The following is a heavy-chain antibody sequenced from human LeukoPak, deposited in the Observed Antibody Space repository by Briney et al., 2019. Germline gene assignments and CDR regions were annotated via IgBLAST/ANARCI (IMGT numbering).Heavy chain of an antibody. V-gene: IGHV4-34*01. J-gene: IGHJ1*01. CDR2: INHSGST. CDR3: ARKTRRSDRYCSGGSCYSPAGYFQH. CDR1: GGSFSGYY. D-gene: IGHD2-15*01. Sequence: SETLSLTCAVYGGSFSGYYWSWIRQPPGKGLEWIGEINHSGSTNYNPSLKSRVTISVDTSKNQFSLKLSSVTAADTGVYSSARKTRRSDRYCSGGSCYSPAGYFQHWGQGTLVTVSS.